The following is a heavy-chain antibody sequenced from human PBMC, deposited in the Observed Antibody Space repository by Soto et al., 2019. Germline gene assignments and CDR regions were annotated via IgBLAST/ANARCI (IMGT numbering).Heavy chain of an antibody. V-gene: IGHV3-7*01. J-gene: IGHJ3*02. CDR1: GFTFSSYW. CDR3: ARVYDYGDYVLAFDI. CDR2: IKQDGSEK. Sequence: ESGGGLVQPGGSLRLSCAASGFTFSSYWMSWVRKAPGKGLEWVANIKQDGSEKYYVDPVKGRFTISRDNAKNSLYLQMNSLRADDTAVYYCARVYDYGDYVLAFDIWGQGTMVSVSS. D-gene: IGHD4-17*01.